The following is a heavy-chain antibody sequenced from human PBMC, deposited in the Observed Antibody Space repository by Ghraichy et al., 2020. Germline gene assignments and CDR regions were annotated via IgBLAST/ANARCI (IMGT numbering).Heavy chain of an antibody. D-gene: IGHD5/OR15-5a*01. CDR3: ARDLPSVF. V-gene: IGHV1-2*02. CDR1: GYTFTGYG. J-gene: IGHJ4*02. CDR2: INPNSGYT. Sequence: ASVKVSCKVSGYTFTGYGLHWVRQAPGQGLEWVGWINPNSGYTNYAQNFQGRVTMTTDASISTGYMELSGLTSDDTAVYFCARDLPSVFWDQGTLVTVSS.